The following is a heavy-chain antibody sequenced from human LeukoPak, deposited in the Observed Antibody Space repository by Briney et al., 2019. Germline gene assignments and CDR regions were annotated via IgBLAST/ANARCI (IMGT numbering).Heavy chain of an antibody. V-gene: IGHV3-23*01. D-gene: IGHD1-26*01. CDR2: ISGSGGST. J-gene: IGHJ5*02. CDR3: AKDPLRGSWEVHEYNWFDP. Sequence: PGGTLRLSCAASGFTFSSYGMSWVRQAPGKGLEWVSAISGSGGSTYYADSVKGRFTISRDNSKNTLYLQMNSLRAEDTAVYYCAKDPLRGSWEVHEYNWFDPWGQGTLVTVSS. CDR1: GFTFSSYG.